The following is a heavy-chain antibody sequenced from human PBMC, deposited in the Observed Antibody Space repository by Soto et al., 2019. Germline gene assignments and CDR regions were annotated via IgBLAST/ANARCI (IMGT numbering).Heavy chain of an antibody. Sequence: TGGSLRLSCAASGFTLSSYAITWVRQAPGKGLEWVSAISGGGDSTYYADSVKGRFTISRDNSKNTLYLQMNSLRAEDTAVYYCATCSGGSCYHPFDYRGQGTQVTVSS. V-gene: IGHV3-23*01. CDR1: GFTLSSYA. CDR3: ATCSGGSCYHPFDY. CDR2: ISGGGDST. D-gene: IGHD2-15*01. J-gene: IGHJ4*02.